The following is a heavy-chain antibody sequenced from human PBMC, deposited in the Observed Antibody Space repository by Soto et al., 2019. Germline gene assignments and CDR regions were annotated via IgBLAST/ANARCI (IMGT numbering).Heavy chain of an antibody. Sequence: SETLSLTCTVSGGSISSGGHYWSWIRQHPGKGMEWFGYIYYSGSTYYNPSLKSRVTISVDTSKNQFSLKLSSVTAADTAVYYCAGFRVRGQWLVQNYYYYGMDVWGQGTTVTVSS. CDR1: GGSISSGGHY. D-gene: IGHD6-19*01. CDR3: AGFRVRGQWLVQNYYYYGMDV. J-gene: IGHJ6*02. CDR2: IYYSGST. V-gene: IGHV4-31*03.